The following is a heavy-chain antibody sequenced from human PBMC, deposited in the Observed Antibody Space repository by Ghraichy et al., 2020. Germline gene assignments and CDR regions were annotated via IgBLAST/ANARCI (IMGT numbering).Heavy chain of an antibody. V-gene: IGHV4-39*07. Sequence: SQTLSLTCTVSGGSISSSSYYWGWIRQPPGKGLEWIGSIYYSGSTYYNPSLKSRVTISVDTSKNQFSLKLSSVTAADTAVYYCARDGGYDFWSGYYYYYMDVWGKGTTVTVSS. D-gene: IGHD3-3*01. CDR3: ARDGGYDFWSGYYYYYMDV. CDR1: GGSISSSSYY. J-gene: IGHJ6*03. CDR2: IYYSGST.